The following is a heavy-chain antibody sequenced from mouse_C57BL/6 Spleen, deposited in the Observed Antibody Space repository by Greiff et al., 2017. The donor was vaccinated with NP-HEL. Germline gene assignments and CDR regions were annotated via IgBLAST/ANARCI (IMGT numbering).Heavy chain of an antibody. J-gene: IGHJ4*01. CDR3: ARSRDGYAMDY. CDR2: ISPGSGST. Sequence: QVQLQQPGAELVKPGASVKMSCKASGYTFTSYWITWVKQRPGQGLEWIGDISPGSGSTNYNEKFKSKATLTVDTSSSTAYMQLSSLTSEDSAVYYCARSRDGYAMDYWGQGTSVTVSS. V-gene: IGHV1-55*01. CDR1: GYTFTSYW. D-gene: IGHD1-1*01.